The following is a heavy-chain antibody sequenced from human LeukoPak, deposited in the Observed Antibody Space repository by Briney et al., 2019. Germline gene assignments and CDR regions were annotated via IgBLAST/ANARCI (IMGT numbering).Heavy chain of an antibody. Sequence: SETLSLTCTLSGGSLSTYYWSWTRHPTRKGRDWMGYIYYTGRPTYNPSLKSGFTISVDTSKNQSSLNLNSVTAADTAVYYCARASGGYYNNWFAPWGQGTLVTVSS. CDR1: GGSLSTYY. V-gene: IGHV4-59*01. CDR2: IYYTGRP. J-gene: IGHJ5*02. D-gene: IGHD3-22*01. CDR3: ARASGGYYNNWFAP.